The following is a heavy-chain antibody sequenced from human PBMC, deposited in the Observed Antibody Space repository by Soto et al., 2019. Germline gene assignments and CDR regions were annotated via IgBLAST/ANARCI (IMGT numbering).Heavy chain of an antibody. J-gene: IGHJ4*02. D-gene: IGHD5-18*01. CDR1: GFTVSNYR. CDR3: VRGPDTASCPNY. V-gene: IGHV3-53*01. CDR2: IYSVDST. Sequence: EVQLVESGGGLIQPGGSLRLSCAASGFTVSNYRMSWVRQAPGKGLEWVSVIYSVDSTYYADSVKGRFTISRDNSKNMLYRQMNSLRADDTAVYYCVRGPDTASCPNYWGQGTLVTVSS.